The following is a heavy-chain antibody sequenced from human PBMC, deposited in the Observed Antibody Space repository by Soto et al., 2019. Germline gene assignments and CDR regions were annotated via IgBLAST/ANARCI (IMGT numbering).Heavy chain of an antibody. Sequence: PGESLKISCKGSGYSFTSYWIVWVRQMPGKGLEWMGIIYPGDSDTRYSPSFQGQATISADKSISTAYLQWSSLKASDTAMYYCATHDYGDYFYFQHWGQGTLVTVSS. V-gene: IGHV5-51*01. J-gene: IGHJ1*01. CDR3: ATHDYGDYFYFQH. D-gene: IGHD4-17*01. CDR2: IYPGDSDT. CDR1: GYSFTSYW.